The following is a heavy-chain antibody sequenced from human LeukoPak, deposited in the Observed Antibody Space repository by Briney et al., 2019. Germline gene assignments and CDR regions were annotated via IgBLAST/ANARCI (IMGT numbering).Heavy chain of an antibody. D-gene: IGHD3-9*01. CDR2: ISSSGSTI. Sequence: PGGSLRLSCAASGFTFSDHYMDWVRQAPGKGLEWVSYISSSGSTIYYADSVKGRFTISRDNAKNSLYLQMNSLRAEDTAVYYCASYDILTTGDAFDIWGQGTMVTVSS. CDR3: ASYDILTTGDAFDI. CDR1: GFTFSDHY. J-gene: IGHJ3*02. V-gene: IGHV3-11*01.